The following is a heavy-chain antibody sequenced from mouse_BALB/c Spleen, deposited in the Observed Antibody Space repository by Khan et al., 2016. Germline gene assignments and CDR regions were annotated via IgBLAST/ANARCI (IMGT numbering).Heavy chain of an antibody. D-gene: IGHD2-3*01. CDR3: ARPDGSPYAMDY. CDR1: GFDFSRYW. Sequence: EVKLLESGGGLVQPGGSLKLSCAASGFDFSRYWMSWVRQAPGKGLEWIGEINPDSSTINYTPSLKDKFIISRDNAKKTLYLQMSKVRSEDTALYYCARPDGSPYAMDYWGQGTSVTVSS. V-gene: IGHV4-1*02. CDR2: INPDSSTI. J-gene: IGHJ4*01.